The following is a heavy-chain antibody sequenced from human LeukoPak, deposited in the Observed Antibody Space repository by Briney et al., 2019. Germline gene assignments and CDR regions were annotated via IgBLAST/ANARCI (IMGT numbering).Heavy chain of an antibody. J-gene: IGHJ4*02. D-gene: IGHD3-10*01. Sequence: GGSLRLSCAASGFTFSSYAMSWVRQAPGKGLEWFSAISGSGGSTYYADSVKGRFTISRDNSKNTLYLQMNSLRAEDTAVYYCAKRALLGFGELYYFDYWGQGTLVTVSS. CDR1: GFTFSSYA. CDR3: AKRALLGFGELYYFDY. CDR2: ISGSGGST. V-gene: IGHV3-23*01.